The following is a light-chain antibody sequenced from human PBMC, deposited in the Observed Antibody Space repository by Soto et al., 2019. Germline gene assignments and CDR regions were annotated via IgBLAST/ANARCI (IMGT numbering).Light chain of an antibody. CDR3: QQYKDWPLT. Sequence: EILIPLSPATFSGSRGERPSLFCRASQSVTSNLAWYQQKPGQAPGLLIYGAFTRATGSPASFSGTGSETEFTLTISSLQSEDVALNYCQQYKDWPLTFGQGTKVDI. CDR1: QSVTSN. CDR2: GAF. V-gene: IGKV3-15*01. J-gene: IGKJ1*01.